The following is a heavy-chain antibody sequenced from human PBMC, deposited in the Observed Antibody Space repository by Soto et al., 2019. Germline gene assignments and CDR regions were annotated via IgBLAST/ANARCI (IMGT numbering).Heavy chain of an antibody. J-gene: IGHJ4*02. CDR3: AREREKFWSGYYDY. D-gene: IGHD3-3*01. V-gene: IGHV3-30-3*01. CDR2: ISYDGSNK. Sequence: GGSLRLSCAASGFTFSSYAMHWVRQAPGKGLEWVAVISYDGSNKYYADSVKGRFTISRDNSKNTLYLQMNSLRAEDTAVYYCAREREKFWSGYYDYWGQGTLVTVSS. CDR1: GFTFSSYA.